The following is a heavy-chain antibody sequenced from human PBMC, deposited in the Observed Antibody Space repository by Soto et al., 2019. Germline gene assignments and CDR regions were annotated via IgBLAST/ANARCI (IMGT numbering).Heavy chain of an antibody. CDR3: AKDTMVRGAIDGYYYYYGMDV. CDR2: ISYDGSNK. D-gene: IGHD3-10*01. V-gene: IGHV3-30*18. CDR1: GFTFSSYG. Sequence: GGSLRLSCAASGFTFSSYGMHWVRQAPGKGLEWVAVISYDGSNKYYADSVKGRFTISRDNSKNTLYLQMNSLRAEDTAVYYCAKDTMVRGAIDGYYYYYGMDVWGQGTTVTVSS. J-gene: IGHJ6*02.